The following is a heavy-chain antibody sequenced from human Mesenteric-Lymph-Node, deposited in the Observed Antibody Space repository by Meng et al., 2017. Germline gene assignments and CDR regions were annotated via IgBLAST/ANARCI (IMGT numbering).Heavy chain of an antibody. CDR3: ARHSSGWYVENWFDP. J-gene: IGHJ5*02. D-gene: IGHD6-19*01. Sequence: SETLSLTCTVSGGSISSYYWSWIRQPPGKGLEWIGYIYYSGSTNYNPSLKSRVTISVDTSKNQFSLKLSSVTAADTAVYYCARHSSGWYVENWFDPWGQGTLVTVSS. CDR2: IYYSGST. CDR1: GGSISSYY. V-gene: IGHV4-59*01.